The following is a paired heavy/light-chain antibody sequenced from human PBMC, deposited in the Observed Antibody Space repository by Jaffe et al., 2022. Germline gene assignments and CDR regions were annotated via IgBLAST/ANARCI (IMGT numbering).Light chain of an antibody. Sequence: SYELTQPLSVSVALGQTARISCGGNNIGSKNVHWYQQKPGQAPVLVIYRDINRPSGIPERFSGSNSGNTATLTISRAQAGDEADYYCQVWDSSSWVFGGGTQLTVL. V-gene: IGLV3-9*01. CDR1: NIGSKN. CDR2: RDI. CDR3: QVWDSSSWV. J-gene: IGLJ3*02.
Heavy chain of an antibody. J-gene: IGHJ3*02. CDR1: GFTFSSSE. V-gene: IGHV3-48*03. CDR3: ARDRGDDAFDI. CDR2: ISSSGGTI. Sequence: EVQVVESGGGLVQPGGSLRLSCAASGFTFSSSEMNWVRQAPGKGLEWISYISSSGGTIYHADSVKGRFTISRDNGKNSLYLQMNSLRAEDTAVYYCARDRGDDAFDIWGQGTMVTVSS. D-gene: IGHD3-16*01.